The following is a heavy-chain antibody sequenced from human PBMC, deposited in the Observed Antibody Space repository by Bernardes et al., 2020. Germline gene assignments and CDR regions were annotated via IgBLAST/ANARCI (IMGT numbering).Heavy chain of an antibody. J-gene: IGHJ4*02. CDR1: GYTFTGYY. CDR2: INPNSGGT. CDR3: ARDLPKLGRIAAAGLGDY. Sequence: ASVKVSCKASGYTFTGYYMHWVRQAPGQGLEWMGRINPNSGGTNYAQKFQGRVTMTRDTSISTAYMELSRLRSDDTAVYYCARDLPKLGRIAAAGLGDYWGQGTLVTVSS. D-gene: IGHD6-13*01. V-gene: IGHV1-2*06.